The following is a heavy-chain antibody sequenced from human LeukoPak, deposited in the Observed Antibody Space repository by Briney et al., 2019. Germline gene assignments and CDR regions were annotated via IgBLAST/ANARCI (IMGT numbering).Heavy chain of an antibody. J-gene: IGHJ4*02. V-gene: IGHV3-21*01. CDR1: GFTFSSYS. CDR2: ISSSSSYI. CDR3: ARRSGSYLGGTDY. Sequence: GGSLRLSCAVSGFTFSSYSMNWVRQAPGKGLEWVSSISSSSSYIYYADSVKGRFTISRDNAKNSLYLQMNSLRAEDTAVYYCARRSGSYLGGTDYWGQGTLVTVSS. D-gene: IGHD3-10*01.